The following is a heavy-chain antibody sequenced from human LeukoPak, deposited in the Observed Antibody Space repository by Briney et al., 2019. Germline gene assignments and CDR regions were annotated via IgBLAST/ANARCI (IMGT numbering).Heavy chain of an antibody. V-gene: IGHV1-2*02. J-gene: IGHJ4*02. CDR3: ARTTGGYCTSTNCLFNY. CDR2: INPNSGST. Sequence: GASVKVPCRASGFTLTDFYIHWVRQAPGQGLEWMGWINPNSGSTSFARKFQGRVTMTRDTSISTAYMELSRLRSDDTAVYYCARTTGGYCTSTNCLFNYWGQGTLVTVSS. D-gene: IGHD2-2*01. CDR1: GFTLTDFY.